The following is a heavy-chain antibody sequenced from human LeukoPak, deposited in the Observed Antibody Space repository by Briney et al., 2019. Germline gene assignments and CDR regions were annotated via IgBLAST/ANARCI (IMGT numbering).Heavy chain of an antibody. CDR1: VYSFTSYW. J-gene: IGHJ4*02. D-gene: IGHD6-13*01. V-gene: IGHV5-51*01. Sequence: GKPLKISCKGSVYSFTSYWIAWVRQMPGKDLEWMGIIYPGDSDTRYSPSFQGQVTISADKSISTAYLQWSSLKASDTAMYYCARRVGSSSWFFDYWGQGTLVTVSS. CDR3: ARRVGSSSWFFDY. CDR2: IYPGDSDT.